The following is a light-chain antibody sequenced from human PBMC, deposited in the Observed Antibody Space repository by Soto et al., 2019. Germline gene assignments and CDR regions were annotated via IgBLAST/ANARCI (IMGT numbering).Light chain of an antibody. J-gene: IGLJ3*02. V-gene: IGLV2-14*01. CDR1: SSDVGVYNY. Sequence: QSALTQPASVSGSPGQSITISCTGTSSDVGVYNYVSWYQQHPGKAPKVMIYEVSNRPSGVSNRFSGSKSGNTASLTISGLQAEDEADYYCSSYTRSSTGVFGGGTKVTVL. CDR3: SSYTRSSTGV. CDR2: EVS.